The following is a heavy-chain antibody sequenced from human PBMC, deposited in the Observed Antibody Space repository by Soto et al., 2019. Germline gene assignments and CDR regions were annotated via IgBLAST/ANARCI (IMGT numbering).Heavy chain of an antibody. CDR2: IYHSGST. J-gene: IGHJ4*02. V-gene: IGHV4-30-4*07. CDR1: GGSISSGGYS. CDR3: ARHDGYCSGGTCSYYSY. D-gene: IGHD2-15*01. Sequence: SETLSLTCAVSGGSISSGGYSWSWIRQPPGKGLEWIGYIYHSGSTYYNPSLKSRVTISVDTSKNQFSLNLNSVTPADTAVYYCARHDGYCSGGTCSYYSYWGQGTLVTVSS.